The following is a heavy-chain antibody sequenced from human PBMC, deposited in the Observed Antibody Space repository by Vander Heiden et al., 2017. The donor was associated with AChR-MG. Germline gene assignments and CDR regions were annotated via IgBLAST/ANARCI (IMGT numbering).Heavy chain of an antibody. J-gene: IGHJ4*02. CDR2: ISAYNGNT. Sequence: QVQLVQSGAEVKKPGASVKVSCKASGYTFTSYGSSWVRQAPGQGLEWMGWISAYNGNTNYAQKLQGRVTMTTDTSTSTAYMELRSLRSDDTAVYYCARDRYPATVTTHPGYWGQGTLVTVSS. CDR3: ARDRYPATVTTHPGY. D-gene: IGHD4-17*01. V-gene: IGHV1-18*01. CDR1: GYTFTSYG.